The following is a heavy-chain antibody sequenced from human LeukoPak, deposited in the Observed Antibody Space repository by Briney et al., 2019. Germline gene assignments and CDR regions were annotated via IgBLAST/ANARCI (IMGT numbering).Heavy chain of an antibody. CDR1: EFSFSNYW. J-gene: IGHJ2*01. CDR3: ARLGDGYCGRNGYANYRHFDL. D-gene: IGHD2-21*01. CDR2: IYPGDSKT. Sequence: KPGESLKISCQGSEFSFSNYWIGWVRQMPGKGLEFMGIIYPGDSKTRYSPSFQGQVTITADKSISTAYLQWNSLKASDTAIYYCARLGDGYCGRNGYANYRHFDLWGRGSQVTVSS. V-gene: IGHV5-51*01.